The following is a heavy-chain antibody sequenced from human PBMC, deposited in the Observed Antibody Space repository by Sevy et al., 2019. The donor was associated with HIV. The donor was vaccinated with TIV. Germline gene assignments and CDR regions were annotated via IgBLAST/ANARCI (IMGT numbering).Heavy chain of an antibody. J-gene: IGHJ6*02. V-gene: IGHV3-11*01. CDR3: ARGSYDYVWGSYRYPYYYYGMDV. CDR2: ISSSGSTI. CDR1: GFTFSDYY. Sequence: GGSLRLSCAASGFTFSDYYMSWIRQAPGKGLEWVSYISSSGSTIYYADSVKGRFTITRDNAKNSLYLQMNSLRAEDTAVYYCARGSYDYVWGSYRYPYYYYGMDVWGQWTTVTVSS. D-gene: IGHD3-16*02.